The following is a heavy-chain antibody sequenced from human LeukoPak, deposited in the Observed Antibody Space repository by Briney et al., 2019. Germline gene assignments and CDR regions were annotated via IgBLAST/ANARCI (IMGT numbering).Heavy chain of an antibody. CDR1: GFTFSSYA. Sequence: GRSLRLSCAASGFTFSSYAMHWVRQAPGKGLEWVAVISYDGSNKYYADSVKGRFTISRDNSKNTLYLQMNSLRAEDTAVYYCASYTRVRGVIMRDSYYYYGMDVWGQGTTVTDSS. CDR2: ISYDGSNK. J-gene: IGHJ6*02. V-gene: IGHV3-30-3*01. D-gene: IGHD3-10*01. CDR3: ASYTRVRGVIMRDSYYYYGMDV.